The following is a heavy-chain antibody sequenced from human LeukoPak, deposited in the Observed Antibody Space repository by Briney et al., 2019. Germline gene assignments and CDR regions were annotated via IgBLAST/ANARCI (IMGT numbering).Heavy chain of an antibody. CDR1: GFTFTDTY. V-gene: IGHV3-11*04. CDR2: ISPSGTDI. Sequence: GGSLRLSCAVSGFTFTDTYMTWIRQAPGKGLESLSYISPSGTDISYADSVKGRFTISRDNAKNSLYLQMNSLRAEDTAVYYCARDSSGWYSSAFDIWGQGTMVTVSS. J-gene: IGHJ3*02. CDR3: ARDSSGWYSSAFDI. D-gene: IGHD6-19*01.